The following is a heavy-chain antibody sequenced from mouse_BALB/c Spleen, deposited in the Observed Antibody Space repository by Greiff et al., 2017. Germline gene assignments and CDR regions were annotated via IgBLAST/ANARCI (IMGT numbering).Heavy chain of an antibody. CDR1: GFTFSSFG. CDR2: ISSGSSTI. V-gene: IGHV5-17*02. D-gene: IGHD1-1*01. CDR3: ARNYYGSPYFDY. J-gene: IGHJ2*01. Sequence: VKVVESGGGLVQPGGSRKLSCAASGFTFSSFGMHWVRQAPEKGLEWVAYISSGSSTIYYADTVKGRFTISRDNPKNTLFLQMTSLRSEDTAMYYCARNYYGSPYFDYWGQGTTLTVSS.